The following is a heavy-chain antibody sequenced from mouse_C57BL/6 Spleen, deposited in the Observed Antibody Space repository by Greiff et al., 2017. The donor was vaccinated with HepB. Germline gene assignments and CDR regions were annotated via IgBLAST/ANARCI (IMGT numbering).Heavy chain of an antibody. J-gene: IGHJ1*03. CDR2: ISYSGST. D-gene: IGHD1-1*01. V-gene: IGHV3-8*01. Sequence: EVKLMESGPGLAKPSQTLSLTCSVTGYSITSDYWNWIRKFPGNKLEYMGYISYSGSTYYNPSLKSRISITRDTSKNQYYLQLNSVTTEDTATYYCARYSYYGSPSYWYFDVWGTGTTVTVSS. CDR3: ARYSYYGSPSYWYFDV. CDR1: GYSITSDY.